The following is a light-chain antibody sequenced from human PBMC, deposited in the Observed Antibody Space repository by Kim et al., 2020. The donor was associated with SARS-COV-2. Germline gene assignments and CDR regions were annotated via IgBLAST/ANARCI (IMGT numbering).Light chain of an antibody. CDR3: QQSYGSPQT. Sequence: DIQMTQSPSSLSASLEDRVIITCRASRTISSYLNWYQQKPGKAPKLLIYSASSLQSGVPSRFSGSGSGTNFTLTISSLQPEDSANYYCQQSYGSPQTFGQGTKVEI. CDR2: SAS. CDR1: RTISSY. V-gene: IGKV1-39*01. J-gene: IGKJ1*01.